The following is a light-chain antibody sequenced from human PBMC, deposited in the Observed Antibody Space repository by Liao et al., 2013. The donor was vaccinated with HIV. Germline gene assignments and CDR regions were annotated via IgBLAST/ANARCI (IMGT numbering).Light chain of an antibody. CDR3: QAWETTAAWGI. Sequence: SYVLTQPPSVSVAPGKTARITCGGNNIGSKSVHWYQQKPGQSPVLVIYQDDKRPLGIPERFSGSNSGNTATLTISATQSLDEADYYCQAWETTAAWGIFGAGTKVTVL. V-gene: IGLV3-21*01. CDR2: QDD. CDR1: NIGSKS. J-gene: IGLJ1*01.